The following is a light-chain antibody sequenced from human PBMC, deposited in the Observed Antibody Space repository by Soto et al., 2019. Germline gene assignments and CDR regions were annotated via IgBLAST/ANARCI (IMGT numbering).Light chain of an antibody. Sequence: EIVMTQSPATLSVSRGERATLSCRANQAISSNVAWYQQKPGQAPRLLIYGASTRATGIPDRFSGSGSGTEFTLTISSLQSEDFAVYYCQHYNNCLGTVGGGTKVDIK. CDR2: GAS. CDR1: QAISSN. CDR3: QHYNNCLGT. V-gene: IGKV3-15*01. J-gene: IGKJ4*01.